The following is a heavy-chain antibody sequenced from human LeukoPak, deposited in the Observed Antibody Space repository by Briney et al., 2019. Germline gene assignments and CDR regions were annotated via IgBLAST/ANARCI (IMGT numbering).Heavy chain of an antibody. CDR1: GFTFSSYG. CDR2: IWYDGSNK. CDR3: ARDYQNIVATRTHDAFDI. J-gene: IGHJ3*02. Sequence: GGSLRLSCAASGFTFSSYGMHWVRQAPGKGLEWVAVIWYDGSNKYYADSVKGRFTISRDNSKNTLYLQMNSLRAEDTAVYYCARDYQNIVATRTHDAFDIWGQGTIVTVSS. D-gene: IGHD5-12*01. V-gene: IGHV3-33*01.